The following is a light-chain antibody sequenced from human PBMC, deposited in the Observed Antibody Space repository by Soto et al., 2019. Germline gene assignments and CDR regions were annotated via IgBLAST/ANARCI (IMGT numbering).Light chain of an antibody. CDR1: SSDVGSYNF. CDR3: SSYTTSSNSV. J-gene: IGLJ1*01. Sequence: QSVLTQPAGVSGSPGQSITISCTGTSSDVGSYNFVSWYQQLPGKAPKLMIYEVSNRPSGVSNRFSGSKSGNTASLTISGLQAEDEADYYCSSYTTSSNSVFGSGTKVTVL. V-gene: IGLV2-14*01. CDR2: EVS.